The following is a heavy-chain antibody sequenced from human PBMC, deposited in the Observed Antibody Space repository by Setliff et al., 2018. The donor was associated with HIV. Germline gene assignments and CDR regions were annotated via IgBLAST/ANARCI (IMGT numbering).Heavy chain of an antibody. Sequence: ASVKVSCKASGYTFTNYYIHWVRQAPGQGLEWMGWISTYNGNTNYAQKFQGRVTMTTVTSTSTAYMELRSLRSDDTAVYYCARLSIPAYYYMDVWGKGATVTVSS. J-gene: IGHJ6*03. CDR1: GYTFTNYY. CDR3: ARLSIPAYYYMDV. CDR2: ISTYNGNT. V-gene: IGHV1-18*04. D-gene: IGHD2-21*01.